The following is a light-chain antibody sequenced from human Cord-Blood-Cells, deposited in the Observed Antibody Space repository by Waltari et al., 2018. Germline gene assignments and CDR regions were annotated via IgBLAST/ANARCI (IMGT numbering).Light chain of an antibody. Sequence: QSALTQPASVSGSPGQSITISCTGTSSDVGGYNYVSWYQQHPGKAPTLMIYDVSNRPSGVSNRFSGSKSGNTASLTTSGLQAEDDADYYCSSYTSSSTLVFGGGTKLTVL. CDR2: DVS. V-gene: IGLV2-14*01. J-gene: IGLJ2*01. CDR1: SSDVGGYNY. CDR3: SSYTSSSTLV.